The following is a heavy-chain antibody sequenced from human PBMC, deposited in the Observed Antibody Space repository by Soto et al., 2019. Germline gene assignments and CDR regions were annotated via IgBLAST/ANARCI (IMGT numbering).Heavy chain of an antibody. Sequence: QVQLVQSGAEVKKPGSSVKVSCKASGGTFSSFSISWVRQAPGQRLEWMGRIIPILGLANYAQKFQGRVTITADKSKSTVYMDLSSLRSEDTAVYYCASPMNCSGGSCYFSYVDFWGQGTLVTVSS. CDR3: ASPMNCSGGSCYFSYVDF. CDR2: IIPILGLA. J-gene: IGHJ4*02. CDR1: GGTFSSFS. V-gene: IGHV1-69*02. D-gene: IGHD2-15*01.